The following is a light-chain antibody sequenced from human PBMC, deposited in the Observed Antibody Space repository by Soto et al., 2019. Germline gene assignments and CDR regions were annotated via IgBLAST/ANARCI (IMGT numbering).Light chain of an antibody. V-gene: IGKV1-39*01. CDR3: QQSDSSSQMYS. CDR2: AAS. J-gene: IGKJ2*03. CDR1: QSISSS. Sequence: DIQMTQSPSSLSASVGDSVTITCRASQSISSSLNWYQQKPGKASDLLIYAASNLQSGVPSTFSGSGSETAFTLTFVSLQAEAFATYYCQQSDSSSQMYSVGQGTMLEIK.